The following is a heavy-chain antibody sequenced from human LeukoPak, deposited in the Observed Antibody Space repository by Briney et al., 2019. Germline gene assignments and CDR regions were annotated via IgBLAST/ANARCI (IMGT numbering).Heavy chain of an antibody. D-gene: IGHD2-2*01. CDR3: ARERVVNRYCSSTSCFVGPSGLFDP. Sequence: SEALSLTCTVPGGSIRISYWRWIRPPPGKGLEWIGYIYLIRSTTYNPPLKSRVTISVDTSKNQFSLKLSSVTAADTAVYYCARERVVNRYCSSTSCFVGPSGLFDPWGQGTLVTVSS. CDR2: IYLIRST. CDR1: GGSIRISY. V-gene: IGHV4-59*01. J-gene: IGHJ5*02.